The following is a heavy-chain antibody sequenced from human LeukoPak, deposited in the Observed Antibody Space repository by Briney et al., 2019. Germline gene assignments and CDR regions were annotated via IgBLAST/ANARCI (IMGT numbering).Heavy chain of an antibody. D-gene: IGHD2/OR15-2a*01. Sequence: PGGSLRLSCAASGLTLNNYAMSWVRQAPGKGLEWVSTISGGGGNTYYADSVKGRFTVSRDNSKNTLFLQMNSLSAEDTAVYYCAKGTAIVGIFDSWGQGILVTVSS. CDR1: GLTLNNYA. J-gene: IGHJ4*02. V-gene: IGHV3-23*01. CDR2: ISGGGGNT. CDR3: AKGTAIVGIFDS.